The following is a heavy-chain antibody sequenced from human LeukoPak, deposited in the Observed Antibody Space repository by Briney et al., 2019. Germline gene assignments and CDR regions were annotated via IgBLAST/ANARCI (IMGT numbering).Heavy chain of an antibody. V-gene: IGHV1-69*06. Sequence: ASVKVSCKASGGTFSSYAISWVRQAPGQGLEWMGGIIPIFGTANYAQKFQGRVTMTADTSRDTVYMELSSLRSEDTAVYYCATEGKIVRGVYTDYWGQGTLVTVSS. D-gene: IGHD3-10*02. CDR3: ATEGKIVRGVYTDY. J-gene: IGHJ4*02. CDR2: IIPIFGTA. CDR1: GGTFSSYA.